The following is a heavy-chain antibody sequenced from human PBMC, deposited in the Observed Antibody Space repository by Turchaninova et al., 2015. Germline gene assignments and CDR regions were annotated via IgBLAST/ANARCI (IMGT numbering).Heavy chain of an antibody. Sequence: EVQLVESGGGMVQPGGSLRLSCEVSGITFRSYWMSWVRQAPGEGRGWVANINPDGSGKYCVDSVKGRFTIPRDNAKNSLYLQMNSLRAEDTAVYYCAKGDGDYWGQGTLVTVSS. J-gene: IGHJ4*02. V-gene: IGHV3-7*01. CDR2: INPDGSGK. CDR1: GITFRSYW. D-gene: IGHD5-24*01. CDR3: AKGDGDY.